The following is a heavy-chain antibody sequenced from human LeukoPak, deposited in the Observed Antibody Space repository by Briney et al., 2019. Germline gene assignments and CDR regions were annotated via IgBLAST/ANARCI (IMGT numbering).Heavy chain of an antibody. V-gene: IGHV1-69*01. D-gene: IGHD6-6*01. CDR2: IIPIFGAA. J-gene: IGHJ6*02. CDR1: GGTFSSYA. CDR3: ATKGSYYYYYGMDV. Sequence: ASVKVSCKASGGTFSSYAISWVRRAPGQGLEWMGGIIPIFGAANYAQKFQGRVTITADESTSTAYMELSSLRSEDTAVYYCATKGSYYYYYGMDVWGQGTTDTVSS.